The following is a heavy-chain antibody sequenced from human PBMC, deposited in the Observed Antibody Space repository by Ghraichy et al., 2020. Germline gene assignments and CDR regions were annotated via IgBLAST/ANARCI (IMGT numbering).Heavy chain of an antibody. CDR3: ARDPPGGYCSGGTCYSAFDY. J-gene: IGHJ4*02. V-gene: IGHV3-48*02. CDR1: GFTFSSYS. CDR2: ISSHSSTI. D-gene: IGHD2-15*01. Sequence: GGSLRLSCAASGFTFSSYSMNWVRQAPGKGLEWLSYISSHSSTIYYADSVKGRFTISRDNAKNSVYLHMNSLRDEDTAVYYCARDPPGGYCSGGTCYSAFDYWGQGTLVTVSS.